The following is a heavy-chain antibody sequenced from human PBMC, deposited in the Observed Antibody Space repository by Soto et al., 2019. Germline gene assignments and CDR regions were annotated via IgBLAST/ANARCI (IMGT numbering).Heavy chain of an antibody. J-gene: IGHJ4*02. CDR3: ARVGRDYGDPFDY. CDR2: IYYSGST. Sequence: SETLSLTCTVSGGSISSYYWSWIRQPPGKGLEWIGYIYYSGSTNYNPSLKSRVTISVDTSKNQFSLKLSSVTAADTAVYYCARVGRDYGDPFDYWGQGTLVTVS. CDR1: GGSISSYY. V-gene: IGHV4-59*01. D-gene: IGHD4-17*01.